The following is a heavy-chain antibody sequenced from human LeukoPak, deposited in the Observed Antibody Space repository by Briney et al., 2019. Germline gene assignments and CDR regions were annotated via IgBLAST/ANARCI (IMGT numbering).Heavy chain of an antibody. CDR3: ARVSPYDFWSGYSLGFDP. Sequence: ASVKVSCKAFNYTFTSYGISWVRQAPGKGLEWMAWISAYNGNTNYAQKLQGRVTMTTDTSTSTAYMELRSLRSDDTAVYYCARVSPYDFWSGYSLGFDPWGQGTLVTVSS. D-gene: IGHD3-3*01. CDR2: ISAYNGNT. J-gene: IGHJ5*02. V-gene: IGHV1-18*01. CDR1: NYTFTSYG.